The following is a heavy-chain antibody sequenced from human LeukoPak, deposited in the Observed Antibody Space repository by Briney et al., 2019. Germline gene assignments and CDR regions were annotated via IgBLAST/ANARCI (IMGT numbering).Heavy chain of an antibody. J-gene: IGHJ1*01. V-gene: IGHV1-18*01. Sequence: ASVKLSCKASGYTFTSYGNSWVRQAHGQGLGWMGWISAYNGNTNYAQKLQGRVTMTTDTRTSTDYMELRSLRSDDAAVYYCARESDSSGYFQWGQGKLVTVSS. CDR3: ARESDSSGYFQ. D-gene: IGHD3-22*01. CDR1: GYTFTSYG. CDR2: ISAYNGNT.